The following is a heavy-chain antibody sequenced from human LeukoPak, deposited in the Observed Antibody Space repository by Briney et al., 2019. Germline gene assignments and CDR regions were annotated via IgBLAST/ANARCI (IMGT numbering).Heavy chain of an antibody. CDR3: ARHGTSWDEYFHH. CDR2: IYYSGST. Sequence: SETLSLTCAVSGGSINSDTSYWGWVRQPPGKGLEWIGSIYYSGSTYYNPSLQSRVTISVDTSKNQFSLNLGSVTAADTAIYYCARHGTSWDEYFHHWGQGTLVTVSS. J-gene: IGHJ1*01. CDR1: GGSINSDTSY. D-gene: IGHD1-26*01. V-gene: IGHV4-39*01.